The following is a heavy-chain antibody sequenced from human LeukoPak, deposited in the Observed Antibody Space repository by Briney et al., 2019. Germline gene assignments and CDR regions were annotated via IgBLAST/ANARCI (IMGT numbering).Heavy chain of an antibody. CDR2: ISYDGSNK. CDR1: GFTFSSYA. CDR3: ASRELRYCSSTSCYAPLDY. J-gene: IGHJ4*02. V-gene: IGHV3-30-3*01. D-gene: IGHD2-2*01. Sequence: GRSLRLSCAASGFTFSSYAMHWVRQAPGKGLEWVAVISYDGSNKYYADSVKGRFTISRDNSKNTLYLQMNSLRADDTAVYYCASRELRYCSSTSCYAPLDYWGQGTLVTVPS.